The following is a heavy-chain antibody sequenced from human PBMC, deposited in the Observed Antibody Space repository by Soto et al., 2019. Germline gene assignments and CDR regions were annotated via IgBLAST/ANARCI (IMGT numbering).Heavy chain of an antibody. CDR3: ARSTKYSSSLSNLDY. Sequence: EASVKVSCKASGYTFTGYYMHWVRQAPGQGLEWMGWINPNSGGTNYAQKFQGRVTMTRDTSISTAYMELSRLRSDDTAVYYCARSTKYSSSLSNLDYWGQGTLVTVSS. J-gene: IGHJ4*02. V-gene: IGHV1-2*02. CDR1: GYTFTGYY. CDR2: INPNSGGT. D-gene: IGHD6-13*01.